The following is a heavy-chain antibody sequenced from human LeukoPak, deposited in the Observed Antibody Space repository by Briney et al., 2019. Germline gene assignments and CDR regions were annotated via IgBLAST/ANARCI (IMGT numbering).Heavy chain of an antibody. D-gene: IGHD3/OR15-3a*01. V-gene: IGHV3-33*06. Sequence: GRSLRLSCAASGFTFSSYGMHWVRQAPGKGLEWVAVIWYDGSNKYYADSVKGRFTISRDNSKNTLYLQMNSLRAEDTAVYYCAKDGDWLYNWFDPWGQGTLVTVSS. CDR2: IWYDGSNK. CDR1: GFTFSSYG. CDR3: AKDGDWLYNWFDP. J-gene: IGHJ5*02.